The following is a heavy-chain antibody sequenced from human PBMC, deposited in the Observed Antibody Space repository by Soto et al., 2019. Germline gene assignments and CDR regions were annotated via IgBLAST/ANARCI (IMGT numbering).Heavy chain of an antibody. J-gene: IGHJ3*02. D-gene: IGHD6-19*01. CDR2: IYYSGST. V-gene: IGHV4-39*01. Sequence: QLQLQESGPGLVKPSETLSLTCTVSGGSISSSSYYWGWIRQPPGKGLEWIGSIYYSGSTYYNPSLKSRVTISVDTSKNQFSLKLSSVTAADTAVYYCASPYSGWYGYNDAFDIWGQGTMVTVSS. CDR1: GGSISSSSYY. CDR3: ASPYSGWYGYNDAFDI.